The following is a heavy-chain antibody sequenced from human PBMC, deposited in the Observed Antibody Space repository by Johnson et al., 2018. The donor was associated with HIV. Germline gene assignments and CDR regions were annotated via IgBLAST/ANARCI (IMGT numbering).Heavy chain of an antibody. Sequence: VQLVESGGGLVQPGGSLRLSCAASGFTFSSYWMSWVRQAPGKGLEWVANIKQDGSDKYYVDSVKGRFTISRDNAKNSLYLQMNSLRAEDTAVYYCATGYYNCWGAYSQDAFDMWGQGTMVTVSS. CDR3: ATGYYNCWGAYSQDAFDM. D-gene: IGHD3-3*01. CDR2: IKQDGSDK. V-gene: IGHV3-7*01. CDR1: GFTFSSYW. J-gene: IGHJ3*02.